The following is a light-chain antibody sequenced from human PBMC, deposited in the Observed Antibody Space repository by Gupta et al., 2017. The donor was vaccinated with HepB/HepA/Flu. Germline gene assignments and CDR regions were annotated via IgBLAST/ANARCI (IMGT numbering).Light chain of an antibody. CDR1: QSVAGSY. CDR2: GAS. J-gene: IGKJ2*01. Sequence: TQSPGTLCLSPGDRATLSCRASQSVAGSYLAWYQQKPGQAPRLVIHGASSRATGIPDRFSGSGSGTDFTLTISKLEPEDFAVYYCQQYGSSPGTFGQGTKLEIK. CDR3: QQYGSSPGT. V-gene: IGKV3-20*01.